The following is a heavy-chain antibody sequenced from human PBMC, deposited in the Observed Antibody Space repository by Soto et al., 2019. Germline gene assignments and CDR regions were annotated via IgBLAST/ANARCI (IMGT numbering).Heavy chain of an antibody. CDR1: GGSIRSGRFY. CDR3: ARTTIYDVFTAYYSLFDY. D-gene: IGHD3-9*01. Sequence: QVQLQESGPGLVKPSQTLTLTCTVSGGSIRSGRFYWSWIRQHPGKGLEWIGHLSDSGSSYYNPSLESRVTISADTSKNQFSLTLSAVTAADTAVYFCARTTIYDVFTAYYSLFDYWGQGTMVTVSS. J-gene: IGHJ4*02. CDR2: LSDSGSS. V-gene: IGHV4-31*03.